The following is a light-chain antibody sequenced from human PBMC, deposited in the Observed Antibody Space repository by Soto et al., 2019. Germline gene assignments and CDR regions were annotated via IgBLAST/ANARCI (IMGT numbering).Light chain of an antibody. V-gene: IGLV4-69*01. CDR1: SGHSSYA. CDR2: LNSDGSH. J-gene: IGLJ1*01. CDR3: QTWGTGIHV. Sequence: QSVLTQSPSASASLGASVKHTCTLSSGHSSYAIAWHQQQPEKGPRYLMKLNSDGSHSKGDGIPDRFSGSSSGAERYLIISSLQSEDEADYYCQTWGTGIHVFGTGTKLTVL.